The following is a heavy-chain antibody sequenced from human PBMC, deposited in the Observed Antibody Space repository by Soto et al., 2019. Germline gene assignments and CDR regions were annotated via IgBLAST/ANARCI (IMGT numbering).Heavy chain of an antibody. J-gene: IGHJ5*02. Sequence: QVQLQESGPGLVKPSQTLSLSCTLSGDSFSGADYYWSWIRQPPGKGLEWIGYIFHSGSTSYNPSRKSRSTISLDSSKNQFSLNLRSVTAADTAVYYCAGGRGYYYGRSGYHFDLWGQGTLGTVSS. CDR3: AGGRGYYYGRSGYHFDL. CDR2: IFHSGST. CDR1: GDSFSGADYY. V-gene: IGHV4-30-4*01. D-gene: IGHD3-22*01.